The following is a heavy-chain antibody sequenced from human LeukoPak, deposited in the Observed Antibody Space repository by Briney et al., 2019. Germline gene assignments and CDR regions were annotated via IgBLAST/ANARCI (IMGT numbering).Heavy chain of an antibody. CDR3: ARGRVGGIDP. CDR1: GFTFSSYS. D-gene: IGHD1-26*01. Sequence: GGSLRLSCAASGFTFSSYSMNWVRQAPGKGLEWVSYISSSGSTIYYAESVKGRFTISRDNAKNSLYLQMNSLRAEDTAVYYCARGRVGGIDPWGQGTLVTVSS. J-gene: IGHJ5*02. CDR2: ISSSGSTI. V-gene: IGHV3-48*04.